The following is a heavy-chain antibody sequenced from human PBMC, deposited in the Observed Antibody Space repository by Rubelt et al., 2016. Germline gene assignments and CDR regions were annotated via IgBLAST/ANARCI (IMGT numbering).Heavy chain of an antibody. CDR2: INPDGSST. J-gene: IGHJ4*02. CDR3: ARDRAFNSFDY. D-gene: IGHD3-10*01. CDR1: GSTFSTYW. V-gene: IGHV3-74*01. Sequence: EVQVVESGGGLVQPGGSLRLSCAASGSTFSTYWMNWVRQAPGKGLVWVSRINPDGSSTSYADSVKGRFTISRDNAKNTLYLQMNSLRVDDTAVYYCARDRAFNSFDYWGQGTLVTVSS.